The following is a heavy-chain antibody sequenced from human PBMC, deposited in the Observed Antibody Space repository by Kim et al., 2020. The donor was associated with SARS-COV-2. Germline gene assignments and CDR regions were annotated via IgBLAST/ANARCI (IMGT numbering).Heavy chain of an antibody. Sequence: GGSLRLSCAASGFTFDDYAMHWVRQAPGKGLEWVSGISWNSGTIGYADSVKGRFTISRDNAKKSLHLQMNSLRTEDTALYYCAKSKITMFQGVLYGMEVWGQGSTVTVSS. V-gene: IGHV3-9*01. CDR2: ISWNSGTI. CDR1: GFTFDDYA. D-gene: IGHD3-10*01. CDR3: AKSKITMFQGVLYGMEV. J-gene: IGHJ6*02.